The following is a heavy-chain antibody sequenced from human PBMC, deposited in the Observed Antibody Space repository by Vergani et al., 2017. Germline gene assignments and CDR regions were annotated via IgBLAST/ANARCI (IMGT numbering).Heavy chain of an antibody. D-gene: IGHD2-15*01. CDR1: GGSFSGYY. V-gene: IGHV4-34*01. J-gene: IGHJ5*02. Sequence: QVQLQQWGAGLLKPSETLSLTCAVYGGSFSGYYWSWIRQPPGKGLEWIGEINHSGSTNYNPSLKSRVTISVDTSKNQFSLKLSSVTAADTAVYYCARGSXIGYCSGGSCYSSRWFDPWGQGTLVTVSS. CDR3: ARGSXIGYCSGGSCYSSRWFDP. CDR2: INHSGST.